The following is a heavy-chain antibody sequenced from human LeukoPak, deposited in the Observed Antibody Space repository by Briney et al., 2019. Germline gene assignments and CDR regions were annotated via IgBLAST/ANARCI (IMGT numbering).Heavy chain of an antibody. CDR3: ARVFQD. V-gene: IGHV3-48*02. Sequence: PGGSLRLSCAVSGFTFSSYAMNWVRQAPGKGLEWVSYISSSSNTIYYADSVKGRFTISRDNAQKSLYLQMNSLRDEDTAVYYCARVFQDWGQGTLVTVSS. CDR1: GFTFSSYA. J-gene: IGHJ1*01. CDR2: ISSSSNTI.